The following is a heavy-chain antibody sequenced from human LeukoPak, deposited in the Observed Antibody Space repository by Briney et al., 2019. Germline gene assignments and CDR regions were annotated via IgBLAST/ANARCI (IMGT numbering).Heavy chain of an antibody. CDR3: ARDVYYGSGSPTVDY. Sequence: GGSLGLSCAASGFTFSSYWISWVRQAPGKGLEWVANIKQDGSEKYYVDSVKGRFTISRDNAKNSLYLQMNSLRAEDTAVYYCARDVYYGSGSPTVDYWGQRTLVTVSS. J-gene: IGHJ4*02. CDR2: IKQDGSEK. D-gene: IGHD3-10*01. V-gene: IGHV3-7*01. CDR1: GFTFSSYW.